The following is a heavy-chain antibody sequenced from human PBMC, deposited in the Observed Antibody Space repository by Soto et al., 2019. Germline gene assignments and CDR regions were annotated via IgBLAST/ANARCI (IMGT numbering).Heavy chain of an antibody. CDR2: ISGSGGST. CDR1: GFTFSSYA. V-gene: IGHV3-23*01. D-gene: IGHD3-3*01. CDR3: ASTSLRFLEWLQYYYGMDV. Sequence: EVQLLESGGGLVQPGGSLRLSCAASGFTFSSYAMSWVRQAPGKGLEWVSAISGSGGSTYYADSVKGRFTISRDNSKNTLYLQMNSLRAEDTAVYYCASTSLRFLEWLQYYYGMDVWGQGTTVTVSS. J-gene: IGHJ6*02.